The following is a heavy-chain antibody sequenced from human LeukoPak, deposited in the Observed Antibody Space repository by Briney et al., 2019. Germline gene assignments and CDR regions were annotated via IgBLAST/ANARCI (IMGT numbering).Heavy chain of an antibody. V-gene: IGHV3-23*01. Sequence: GGTLRLSCVASGFSFSTYGMSWVRQAPGKGLEWVSGISGSGSDTYYADSVKGRFTVSRDNSKNTLYVQMNSLRAEDTAVYYCARDFYDSSGYYSVSWGQGTLVTVSS. CDR3: ARDFYDSSGYYSVS. D-gene: IGHD3-22*01. J-gene: IGHJ4*02. CDR1: GFSFSTYG. CDR2: ISGSGSDT.